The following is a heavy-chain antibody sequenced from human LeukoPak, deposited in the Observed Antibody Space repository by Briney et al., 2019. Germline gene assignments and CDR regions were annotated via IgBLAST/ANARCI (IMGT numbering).Heavy chain of an antibody. CDR1: GFSFSNCS. J-gene: IGHJ3*02. D-gene: IGHD4-23*01. CDR3: AGDYEGNLAFDI. V-gene: IGHV3-21*01. Sequence: MPGGSLRLSCAASGFSFSNCSMNWVRQAPGKGLEWVSSINSSSTYIYYADSLEGRFTISRDNVRNSLYLQMNSLRAEDTAVCYCAGDYEGNLAFDIWGQGTMVTVSS. CDR2: INSSSTYI.